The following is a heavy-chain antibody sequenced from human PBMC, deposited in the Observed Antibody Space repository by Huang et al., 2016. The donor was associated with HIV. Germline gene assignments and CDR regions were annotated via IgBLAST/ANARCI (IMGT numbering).Heavy chain of an antibody. CDR2: VYQSGST. CDR3: ASQHIGAAATWF. CDR1: GDFISSTNYY. J-gene: IGHJ4*02. D-gene: IGHD6-13*01. Sequence: VSGDFISSTNYYWGWIRQSPGKGLEWVGRVYQSGSTNYNPSLKSRVTLSVDTSRNQFSLRLNSVTAADTAVYYCASQHIGAAATWFWGRGTQVAVSS. V-gene: IGHV4-39*01.